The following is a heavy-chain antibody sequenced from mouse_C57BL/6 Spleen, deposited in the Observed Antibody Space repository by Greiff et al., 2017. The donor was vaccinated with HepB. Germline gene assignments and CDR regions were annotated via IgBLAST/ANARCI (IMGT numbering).Heavy chain of an antibody. Sequence: QVQLKQPGAELVKPGASVKLSCKASGYTFTSYWMQWVKQRPGQGLEWIGEIDPSDSYTNYNQKFKGKATLTVDTSSSTAYMQLSSLTSEDSAVYYCASPLYYSNYYAMDYWGQGTSVTVSS. D-gene: IGHD2-5*01. V-gene: IGHV1-50*01. CDR2: IDPSDSYT. CDR1: GYTFTSYW. CDR3: ASPLYYSNYYAMDY. J-gene: IGHJ4*01.